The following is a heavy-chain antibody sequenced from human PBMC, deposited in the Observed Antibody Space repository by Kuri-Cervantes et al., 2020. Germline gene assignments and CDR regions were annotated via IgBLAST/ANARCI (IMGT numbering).Heavy chain of an antibody. J-gene: IGHJ2*01. CDR3: ARGRRDGYNYFDL. CDR1: GYTFINYD. D-gene: IGHD5-24*01. V-gene: IGHV1-18*01. CDR2: IAPYNGDT. Sequence: ASVKVSCKTSGYTFINYDISWVRQAPGQGLEWMGWIAPYNGDTNYAQKVQGRVTMTTDKITRTAYMELRSLRSDDTAVYYCARGRRDGYNYFDLWGRGTLVTVSS.